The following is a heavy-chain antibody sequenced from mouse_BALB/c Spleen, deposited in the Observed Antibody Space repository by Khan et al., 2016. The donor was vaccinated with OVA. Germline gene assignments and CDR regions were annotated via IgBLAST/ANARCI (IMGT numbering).Heavy chain of an antibody. CDR2: ISDLAYTI. Sequence: EVELVESGGGLVQPGGSRKLSCAASGFTFSDYGMAWVRQAPGKGPEWVAFISDLAYTIYYADTVTGRFTLSSENAKNPLYLEMSSRRAEDTAIDYCARGGGTAPFAYWGLGTLVTVSA. CDR3: ARGGGTAPFAY. D-gene: IGHD1-2*01. V-gene: IGHV5-15*02. CDR1: GFTFSDYG. J-gene: IGHJ3*01.